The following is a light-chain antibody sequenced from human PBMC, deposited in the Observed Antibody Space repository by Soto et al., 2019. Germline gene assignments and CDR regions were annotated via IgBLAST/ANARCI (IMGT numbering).Light chain of an antibody. CDR1: SSNIGGNT. J-gene: IGLJ3*02. V-gene: IGLV1-40*01. CDR2: GNR. CDR3: QAYDYSLTAFV. Sequence: QSVLTQPPSLSGTPGQRVTISCSGSSSNIGGNTVHWYQQLPGAAPKLVIFGNRNRPSGVPERFSGSKSGTSASLAITGLQAEDEADYYCQAYDYSLTAFVFGGGTKLTVL.